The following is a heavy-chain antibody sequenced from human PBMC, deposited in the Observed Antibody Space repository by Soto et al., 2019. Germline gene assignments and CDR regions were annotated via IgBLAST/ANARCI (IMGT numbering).Heavy chain of an antibody. CDR2: IYNSGST. J-gene: IGHJ4*02. CDR1: GGSISSSDYY. D-gene: IGHD6-25*01. Sequence: QVQLQEPGPGLVKPSQTLSLTCTVSGGSISSSDYYWSWIRQHPGKGLEWIGYIYNSGSTYYNPSRKSRVTISVDTSKNQFPLKISTVTAADTAVFYCARGRAATRIDNWGQGTLVTVSS. V-gene: IGHV4-31*03. CDR3: ARGRAATRIDN.